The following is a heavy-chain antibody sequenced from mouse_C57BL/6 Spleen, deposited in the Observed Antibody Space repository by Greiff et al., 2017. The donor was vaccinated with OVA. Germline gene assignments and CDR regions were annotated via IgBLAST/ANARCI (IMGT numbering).Heavy chain of an antibody. J-gene: IGHJ1*03. CDR2: IDPSDSYT. Sequence: VQLQQPGAELVKPGASVKLSCKASGYTFTSYWMQWVKQRPGPGLEWIGEIDPSDSYTNYNQKFKGKATLTVDTSSSTAYMQLSSLTSEDSAVYYCARGYFDVWGTGTTVTVSS. V-gene: IGHV1-50*01. CDR1: GYTFTSYW. CDR3: ARGYFDV.